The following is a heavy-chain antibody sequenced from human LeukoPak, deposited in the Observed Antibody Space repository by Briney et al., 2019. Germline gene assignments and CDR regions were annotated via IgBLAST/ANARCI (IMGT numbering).Heavy chain of an antibody. CDR2: ISSSGSTI. Sequence: GGSLRLSCAASGFTFSSYSMSWIRQAPGKGLEWVSYISSSGSTIYYADSVKGRFTISRDNAKNSLYLQMNSLRAEDTAVYYCARDRGYSGYDPHPLGYWGQGTLVTVSS. V-gene: IGHV3-48*04. CDR1: GFTFSSYS. CDR3: ARDRGYSGYDPHPLGY. J-gene: IGHJ4*02. D-gene: IGHD5-12*01.